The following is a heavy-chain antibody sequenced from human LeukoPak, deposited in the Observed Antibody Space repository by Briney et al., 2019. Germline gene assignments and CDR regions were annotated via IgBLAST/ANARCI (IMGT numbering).Heavy chain of an antibody. CDR2: ISSSSSNI. D-gene: IGHD2-2*01. V-gene: IGHV3-21*04. Sequence: GSLRLSCAASGFTFSSYSMNWLRQAPGKGLEWVSSISSSSSNIYYADSVKGRFTISRDNSENTLFLQMNSLRAEDTSVYYCAKEPREYCSSTSCPNWFDSWGQGTLVTVSS. J-gene: IGHJ5*01. CDR1: GFTFSSYS. CDR3: AKEPREYCSSTSCPNWFDS.